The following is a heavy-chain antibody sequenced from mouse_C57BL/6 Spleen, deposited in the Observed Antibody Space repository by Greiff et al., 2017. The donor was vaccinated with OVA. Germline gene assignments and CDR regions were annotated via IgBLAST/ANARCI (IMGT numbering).Heavy chain of an antibody. Sequence: VQLQQPGAELVRPGSSVKLSCKASGYTFTSYWMHWVKQRPIQGLEWIGNIDPSDSETHYNQKFKDKATLTVDKSSSTAYMQLSSLTSEDSAVYYCARSGTTVVSDYWGQGTTLTVSS. CDR1: GYTFTSYW. CDR2: IDPSDSET. V-gene: IGHV1-52*01. D-gene: IGHD1-1*01. J-gene: IGHJ2*01. CDR3: ARSGTTVVSDY.